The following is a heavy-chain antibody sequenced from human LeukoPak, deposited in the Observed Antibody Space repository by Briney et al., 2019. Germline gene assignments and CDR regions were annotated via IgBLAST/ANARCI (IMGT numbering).Heavy chain of an antibody. CDR1: GGSISSYY. Sequence: PSETLSLTCTVSGGSISSYYRSWIRQPAGKGLEWIGRIYTSGSTNYNPSLKSRVTMSVDTSKNQFSLKLSSVTAADTAVYYCARNYCTGGVCYVPGWFDPWGQGTLVTVSS. V-gene: IGHV4-4*07. D-gene: IGHD2-8*02. J-gene: IGHJ5*02. CDR2: IYTSGST. CDR3: ARNYCTGGVCYVPGWFDP.